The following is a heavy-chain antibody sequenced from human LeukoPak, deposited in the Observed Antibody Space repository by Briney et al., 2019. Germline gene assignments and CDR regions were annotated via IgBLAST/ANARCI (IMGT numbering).Heavy chain of an antibody. CDR3: AMRGGSGELPM. V-gene: IGHV3-74*01. J-gene: IGHJ4*02. CDR1: GITLSSYW. CDR2: INSEGSDT. Sequence: PGGSLRLSCAASGITLSSYWMDWVRQAPGKGLVWVSRINSEGSDTAYADSVKGRFTISRDSAKNTLYLRMNSLRVEDTAVYYCAMRGGSGELPMWGQGTLVTVSS. D-gene: IGHD3-10*01.